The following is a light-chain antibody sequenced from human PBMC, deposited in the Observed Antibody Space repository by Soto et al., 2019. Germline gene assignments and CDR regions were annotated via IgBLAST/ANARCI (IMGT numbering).Light chain of an antibody. CDR3: CSYAGSSTYVA. J-gene: IGLJ2*01. CDR1: SSDVGSYNL. Sequence: QSVLTQPASVSGSPGQSITISCTGTSSDVGSYNLVSWYQQHPGKAPKLMIYEGNKRPSGISNRFSGSKSGNTASLTISGLQAEDEADYYCCSYAGSSTYVAFGGGTKVTVL. V-gene: IGLV2-23*01. CDR2: EGN.